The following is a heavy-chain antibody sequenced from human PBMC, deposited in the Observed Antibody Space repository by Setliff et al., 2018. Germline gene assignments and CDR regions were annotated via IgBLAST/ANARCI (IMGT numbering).Heavy chain of an antibody. CDR2: IFHSGST. CDR3: ARLESLGDLSLYGLWFDP. V-gene: IGHV4-4*02. J-gene: IGHJ5*02. CDR1: GSSITSSNW. D-gene: IGHD3-16*02. Sequence: LSLTCGVSGSSITSSNWWSWVRQAPGKGLEWVGQIFHSGSTHFNPSLKSRLTMSVDQSKNQFSLRLRSVTAADTAVHYCARLESLGDLSLYGLWFDPWGQGTLVTVSS.